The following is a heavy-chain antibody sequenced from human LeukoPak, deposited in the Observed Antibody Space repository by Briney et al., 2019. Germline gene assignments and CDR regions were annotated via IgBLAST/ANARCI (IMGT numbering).Heavy chain of an antibody. V-gene: IGHV3-11*03. Sequence: GGSLRLSCAASGFTFSDYYMSWIRQAPGKGLKWVSYISSSSSYTNYADSVKGRFTISRDNAKNSLYLQMNSLRAEDTAVYYCASSELDSSSWYPSYFDYWGQGTLVTVSS. CDR3: ASSELDSSSWYPSYFDY. J-gene: IGHJ4*02. D-gene: IGHD6-13*01. CDR1: GFTFSDYY. CDR2: ISSSSSYT.